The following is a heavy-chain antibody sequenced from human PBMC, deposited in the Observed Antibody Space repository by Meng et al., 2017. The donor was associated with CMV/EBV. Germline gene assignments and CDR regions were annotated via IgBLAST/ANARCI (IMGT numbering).Heavy chain of an antibody. CDR1: GYTFTSYY. CDR3: ALAEYSSSLFDY. Sequence: QAQLVQSGAEVKKPGASVKVYCKSSGYTFTSYYMHWVRQAPGQGLEWMGIINPSGGSTSYAQKFQGRVTMTRDTSTSTVYMELSSLRSEDTAVYYCALAEYSSSLFDYWGQGTLVTVSS. V-gene: IGHV1-46*01. J-gene: IGHJ4*02. CDR2: INPSGGST. D-gene: IGHD6-13*01.